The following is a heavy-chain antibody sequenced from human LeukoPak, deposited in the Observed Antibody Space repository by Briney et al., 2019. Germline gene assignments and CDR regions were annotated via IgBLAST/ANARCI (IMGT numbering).Heavy chain of an antibody. CDR3: ATNVYYYDSSGYFDY. CDR2: IYSGGST. CDR1: GFTVSSNY. V-gene: IGHV3-53*01. Sequence: GGSLRLSCAASGFTVSSNYMSWVRQAPGKGLEWVSVIYSGGSTYYADSVKGRFTISRGNSKNTLYLQMNSLRAEDTAVYYCATNVYYYDSSGYFDYWGQGTLVTVSS. D-gene: IGHD3-22*01. J-gene: IGHJ4*02.